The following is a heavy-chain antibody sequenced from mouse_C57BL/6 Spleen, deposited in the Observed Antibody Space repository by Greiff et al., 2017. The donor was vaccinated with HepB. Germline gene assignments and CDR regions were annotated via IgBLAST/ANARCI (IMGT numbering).Heavy chain of an antibody. CDR2: ISSGSSTI. Sequence: ESGGGLVKPGGSLKLSCAASGFTFSDYGMHWVRQAPEKGLEWVAYISSGSSTIYYADTVKGRFTISRDNAKNTLFLQMTSLRSEDTAMYYCARRRPYAMDYWGQGTSVTVSS. V-gene: IGHV5-17*01. CDR1: GFTFSDYG. J-gene: IGHJ4*01. CDR3: ARRRPYAMDY.